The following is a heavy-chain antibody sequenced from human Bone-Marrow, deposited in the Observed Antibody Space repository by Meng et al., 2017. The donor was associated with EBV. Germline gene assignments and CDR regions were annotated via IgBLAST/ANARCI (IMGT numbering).Heavy chain of an antibody. D-gene: IGHD6-13*01. J-gene: IGHJ4*02. V-gene: IGHV4-4*02. CDR1: GGSISSSNW. CDR2: IYHSGST. Sequence: QVQVQESWPGLVKPSGTLSLTCAVFGGSISSSNWWSWVRQPPGKGLEWIGEIYHSGSTNYTPSLKSRVTISVDKSKNQFSLKLSSVTAADTAVYYCASLAAAGPPFDYWGQGTLVTVSS. CDR3: ASLAAAGPPFDY.